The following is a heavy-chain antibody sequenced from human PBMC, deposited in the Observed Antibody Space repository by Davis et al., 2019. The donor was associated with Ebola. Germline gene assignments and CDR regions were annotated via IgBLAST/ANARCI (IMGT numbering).Heavy chain of an antibody. CDR2: IIPIFGTA. D-gene: IGHD2-2*01. CDR1: GGTFSSYA. Sequence: SVKVSCKASGGTFSSYAISWVRQAPGQGLEWMGGIIPIFGTANYAQKFQGRVTITADESTSTAYMELSSLRSEDTAVYYCARERDIVVVPAAMGHGYYYGMDVWGQGTTVTVSS. V-gene: IGHV1-69*13. CDR3: ARERDIVVVPAAMGHGYYYGMDV. J-gene: IGHJ6*02.